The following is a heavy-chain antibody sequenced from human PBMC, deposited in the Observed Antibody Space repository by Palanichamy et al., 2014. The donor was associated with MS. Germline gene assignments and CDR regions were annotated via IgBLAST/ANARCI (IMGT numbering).Heavy chain of an antibody. Sequence: QVQLQESGPGLVKPSETLSLTCNISGVSVNSGHSYWSWIRQPPGKGLEWIGYIYSTGSTNYNPSLKSRVTISIDTSKNHFSLKLSSVTAADSAVYYCARDEQNSHYYYMGVWGKGTTVTVSS. V-gene: IGHV4-61*03. D-gene: IGHD1/OR15-1a*01. CDR3: ARDEQNSHYYYMGV. J-gene: IGHJ6*03. CDR1: GVSVNSGHSY. CDR2: IYSTGST.